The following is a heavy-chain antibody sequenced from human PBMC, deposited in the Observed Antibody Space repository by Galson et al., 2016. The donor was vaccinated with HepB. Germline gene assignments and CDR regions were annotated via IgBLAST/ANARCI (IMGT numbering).Heavy chain of an antibody. CDR2: IYWDDDK. CDR1: GFSLSTSGVG. Sequence: PALVKPTQTLTLTCTFSGFSLSTSGVGVGWIRQPPGKALEWLALIYWDDDKRYSPSLKSRLTITKDTSKNQVVLTMTNIDPLDTATYFCVHRNSDGLFDYWGQGPLVTVSS. CDR3: VHRNSDGLFDY. V-gene: IGHV2-5*02. D-gene: IGHD5-18*01. J-gene: IGHJ4*02.